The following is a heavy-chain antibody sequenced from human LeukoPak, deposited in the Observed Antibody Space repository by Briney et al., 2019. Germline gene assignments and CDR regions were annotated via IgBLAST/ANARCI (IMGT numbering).Heavy chain of an antibody. V-gene: IGHV3-23*01. CDR2: ITGSGSIT. Sequence: GGSLRLSCAASGLTFSNYGMGWVRQAPGRGLEWVSAITGSGSITFYADSVKGRFTISRDNSKNTLYLQMNSLRAEDTAMYYCAKRGSNWGPFDSWGQGTLVTVSS. CDR3: AKRGSNWGPFDS. D-gene: IGHD7-27*01. CDR1: GLTFSNYG. J-gene: IGHJ4*02.